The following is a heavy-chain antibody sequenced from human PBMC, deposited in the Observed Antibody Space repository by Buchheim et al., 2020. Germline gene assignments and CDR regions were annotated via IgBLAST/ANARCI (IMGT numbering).Heavy chain of an antibody. CDR3: AKTVKTYYDGMDV. Sequence: EVQLLESGGGFVQPGGSLRLSCAASGFPFDNCAMSWVRQAPGKGLEWVPVISGAGGSTFYAESVRGLFTLSRDYSKNTLHLQMNSLRAEETAIYYCAKTVKTYYDGMDVWGQGTT. CDR1: GFPFDNCA. D-gene: IGHD3-10*01. V-gene: IGHV3-23*01. CDR2: ISGAGGST. J-gene: IGHJ6*02.